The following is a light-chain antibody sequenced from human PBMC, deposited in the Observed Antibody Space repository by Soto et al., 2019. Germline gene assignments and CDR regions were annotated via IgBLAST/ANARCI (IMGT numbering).Light chain of an antibody. Sequence: QSVLTQPPSVSAAPGQKVTISCSGSSSNIGNNYVSWYQHLPGTAPKLLIYDNNMRPSGIPDRFSGSKSGTSATLGITGLQTGDEADYYCGTWDSSLTAYVFGTGTKLTVL. CDR3: GTWDSSLTAYV. V-gene: IGLV1-51*01. CDR1: SSNIGNNY. J-gene: IGLJ1*01. CDR2: DNN.